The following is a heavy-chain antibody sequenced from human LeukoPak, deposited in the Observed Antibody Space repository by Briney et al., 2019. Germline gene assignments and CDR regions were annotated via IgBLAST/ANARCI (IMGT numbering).Heavy chain of an antibody. D-gene: IGHD3-10*01. CDR2: INPNSGGT. CDR3: ARDRFYGSGTYYPEYYFDY. CDR1: GYTFTGYY. V-gene: IGHV1-2*02. Sequence: GASVKVSCKASGYTFTGYYMHWVRQAPGQGLEWMGWINPNSGGTNYAQKFQGRVTMTRDTSISTAYMELSRLRSDDTAVYYCARDRFYGSGTYYPEYYFDYWGQGTLVTVSS. J-gene: IGHJ4*02.